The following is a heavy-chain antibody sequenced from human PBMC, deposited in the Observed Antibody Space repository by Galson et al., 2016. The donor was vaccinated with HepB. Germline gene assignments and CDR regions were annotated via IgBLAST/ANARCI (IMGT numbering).Heavy chain of an antibody. D-gene: IGHD4-11*01. CDR2: IVVGSGKT. Sequence: SVKVSCKASGFTFVDSAVQWVRQARGQRLEWIGWIVVGSGKTNYAQNFQERVTITRDMSTSTAYMELSSLRSEDTAVDSCAAAHSDYSNYDYYGMDVWGQGTTVTVSS. V-gene: IGHV1-58*01. J-gene: IGHJ6*02. CDR3: AAAHSDYSNYDYYGMDV. CDR1: GFTFVDSA.